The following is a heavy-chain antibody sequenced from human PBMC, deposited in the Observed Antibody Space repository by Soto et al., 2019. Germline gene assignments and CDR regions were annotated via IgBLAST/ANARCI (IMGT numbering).Heavy chain of an antibody. Sequence: ASVKVYCKASGGTFSSYAISWVRQAPGQGLEWMGGIIPIFGTANYAQKFQGRVTITADESTSTAYMELSSLRSEDTAVYYCARGNVPAATDWGQGTLVTVSS. J-gene: IGHJ4*02. CDR2: IIPIFGTA. CDR1: GGTFSSYA. CDR3: ARGNVPAATD. V-gene: IGHV1-69*13. D-gene: IGHD2-2*01.